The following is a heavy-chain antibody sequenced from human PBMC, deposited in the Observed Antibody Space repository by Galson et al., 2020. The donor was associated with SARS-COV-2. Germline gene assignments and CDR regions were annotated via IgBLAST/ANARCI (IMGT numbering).Heavy chain of an antibody. Sequence: QAGGSLRLSCAASGFTFSSYAMSWVRQAPGKGLEWVSAISGSRGSTYYADSVKGRFTISRDNSKNTLYLQMNSLRAEDTAVYYCAKVRLDSSGWNMGYYFDYWGQGTLVTVSS. CDR1: GFTFSSYA. CDR3: AKVRLDSSGWNMGYYFDY. CDR2: ISGSRGST. J-gene: IGHJ4*02. V-gene: IGHV3-23*01. D-gene: IGHD6-19*01.